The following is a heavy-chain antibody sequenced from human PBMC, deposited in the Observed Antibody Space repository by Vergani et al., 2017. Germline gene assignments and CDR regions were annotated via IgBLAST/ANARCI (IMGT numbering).Heavy chain of an antibody. J-gene: IGHJ6*03. CDR3: TTPGDFWSGYLSRGYYYYMDV. Sequence: EVQLLESGGGLVQPGGSLRLSCAASGFTFSNAWMSWVRQAPGKGLEWVGRIKSKTDGGTTDYAARVKGRFTISRDDSKNTLYLQMNSLKTEDTAVYYCTTPGDFWSGYLSRGYYYYMDVWGKGTTVTVSS. CDR1: GFTFSNAW. V-gene: IGHV3-15*01. D-gene: IGHD3-3*01. CDR2: IKSKTDGGTT.